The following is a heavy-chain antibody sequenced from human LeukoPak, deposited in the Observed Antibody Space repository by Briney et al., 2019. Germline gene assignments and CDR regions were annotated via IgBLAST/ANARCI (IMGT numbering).Heavy chain of an antibody. V-gene: IGHV4-31*03. Sequence: SETLSLTCTVSGGSISSGGHYWSWIRQHPGKGLEWIGYIYYSGSTYYNPSLKSRVTISVDTSKNQFSLRLYSVTAADTAVYYCAGGDSSGYYELFDYWGQGTLVTVSS. CDR1: GGSISSGGHY. J-gene: IGHJ4*02. D-gene: IGHD3-22*01. CDR2: IYYSGST. CDR3: AGGDSSGYYELFDY.